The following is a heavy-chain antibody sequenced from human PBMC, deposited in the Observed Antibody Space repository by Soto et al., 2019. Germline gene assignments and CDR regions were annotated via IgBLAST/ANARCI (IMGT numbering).Heavy chain of an antibody. D-gene: IGHD1-7*01. Sequence: TLSLTCAVPGASFTSNDWWTWVRQPPGRRLEWIGEIYRTGSTNYNPSLKSRVTISLDKSENQFSLKVTSLTAADTAVYYCAGRDPGTSVDYWGQGTLVTVSS. J-gene: IGHJ4*02. CDR2: IYRTGST. V-gene: IGHV4-4*02. CDR3: AGRDPGTSVDY. CDR1: GASFTSNDW.